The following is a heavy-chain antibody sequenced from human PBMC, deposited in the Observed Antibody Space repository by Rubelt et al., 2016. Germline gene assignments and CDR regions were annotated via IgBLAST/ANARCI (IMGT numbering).Heavy chain of an antibody. CDR1: GYTFTSYG. CDR3: ARSLRGSYYSGFDY. V-gene: IGHV1-18*01. Sequence: QVQLVQSGAEVKKPGASVKVSCKASGYTFTSYGISWVRQAPGQGLEWMGWISAYNGNTNVAQKLHGRVTMTTDTCTSTAYMERRGLRADDTAGYYCARSLRGSYYSGFDYWGQGTLVTVSS. D-gene: IGHD1-26*01. CDR2: ISAYNGNT. J-gene: IGHJ4*02.